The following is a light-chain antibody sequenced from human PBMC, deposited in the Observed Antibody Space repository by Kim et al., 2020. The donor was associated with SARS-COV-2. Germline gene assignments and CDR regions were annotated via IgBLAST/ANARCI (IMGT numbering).Light chain of an antibody. CDR2: AAS. CDR3: QQINRYPLT. CDR1: QGISSY. J-gene: IGKJ4*01. Sequence: ASVGDRVTTTCRASQGISSYLAWYQQKPRKAPKLLIYAASTVQSRVPSRCSGSGSGTDFTLTSSSQQDEDFVTYCCQQINRYPLTFGGGTKLDIK. V-gene: IGKV1-9*01.